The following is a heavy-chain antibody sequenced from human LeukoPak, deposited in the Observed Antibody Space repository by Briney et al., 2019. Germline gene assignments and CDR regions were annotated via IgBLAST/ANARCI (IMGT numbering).Heavy chain of an antibody. D-gene: IGHD6-13*01. V-gene: IGHV1-69*05. J-gene: IGHJ5*02. CDR2: IIPIFGTA. CDR1: GGTFSSYA. Sequence: SVKVSCKASGGTFSSYAISWVRQAPGRGLEWMGGIIPIFGTANYAQKFQGRVTITTDESTSTAYMELSSLRSEDTAVYYCARDTIDSSSWFNWFDPWGQGTLVTVSS. CDR3: ARDTIDSSSWFNWFDP.